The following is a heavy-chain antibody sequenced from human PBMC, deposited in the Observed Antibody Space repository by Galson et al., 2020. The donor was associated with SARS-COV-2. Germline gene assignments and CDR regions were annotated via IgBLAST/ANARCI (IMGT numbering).Heavy chain of an antibody. D-gene: IGHD3-3*01. J-gene: IGHJ6*02. CDR2: ISYDGSNK. CDR1: GFTFSSYA. V-gene: IGHV3-30*18. Sequence: TGGSLRLSCAASGFTFSSYAMHWVRQAPGKGLEWVAIISYDGSNKYYADSVKGRFTISRDNSKKTLYLEMNSLRAEDTAVYFCAKDLAFIDETLRIFGIVIVVDGLDVWGQGTTVTVSS. CDR3: AKDLAFIDETLRIFGIVIVVDGLDV.